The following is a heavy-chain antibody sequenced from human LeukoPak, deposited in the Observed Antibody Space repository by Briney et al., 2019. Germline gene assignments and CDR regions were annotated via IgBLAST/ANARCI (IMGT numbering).Heavy chain of an antibody. V-gene: IGHV3-53*01. CDR2: IFNSGGT. CDR1: GFTVTSTY. J-gene: IGHJ3*01. D-gene: IGHD2-8*01. Sequence: SGGSLRLSCAASGFTVTSTYMSWVRQAPGKGLEWVSMIFNSGGTQYADSAKGRFTVSRDDSKNTLYLQLNSLRDEDTAVYYCARYSVTTGPSSRGAFDSWGQGTMVTVSS. CDR3: ARYSVTTGPSSRGAFDS.